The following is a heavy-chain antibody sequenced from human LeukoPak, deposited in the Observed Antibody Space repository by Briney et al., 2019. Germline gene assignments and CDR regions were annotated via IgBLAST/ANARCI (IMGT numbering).Heavy chain of an antibody. Sequence: SETLSLTCTVSGGSVSSGPYYWSWIRQPPGKGLEWIGYIYYSGSTNYNPSLESRVTISIDTSKNQFSLKLSSVTAADTAVYHCARDQDWDLQSLRYFDYWGQGTLVTVSS. J-gene: IGHJ4*02. CDR3: ARDQDWDLQSLRYFDY. CDR2: IYYSGST. D-gene: IGHD1-26*01. V-gene: IGHV4-61*01. CDR1: GGSVSSGPYY.